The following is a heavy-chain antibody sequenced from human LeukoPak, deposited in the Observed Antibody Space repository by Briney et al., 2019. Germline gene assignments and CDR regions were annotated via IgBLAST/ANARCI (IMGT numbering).Heavy chain of an antibody. D-gene: IGHD3-3*01. V-gene: IGHV3-48*01. CDR2: ISSSSSTI. CDR1: GFTFSSYS. J-gene: IGHJ4*02. CDR3: ARHYDFWSGYQTRDY. Sequence: PGGSLRLSCTASGFTFSSYSMNWVRQAPGKGLEWVAYISSSSSTIYYADSVKGRFTIFRDNAKNSLYLQMNSLRAEDTAVYYCARHYDFWSGYQTRDYWGQGTLVTVSS.